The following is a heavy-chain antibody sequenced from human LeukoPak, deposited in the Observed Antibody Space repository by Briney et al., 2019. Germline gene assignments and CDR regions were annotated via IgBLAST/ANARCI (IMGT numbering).Heavy chain of an antibody. CDR1: DYSISSAYY. CDR3: ARDQAYCGGDCYFDC. J-gene: IGHJ4*02. CDR2: IYHSGST. V-gene: IGHV4-38-2*02. Sequence: PSETLSLTCAVSDYSISSAYYWGWIRQPPGKGLEWIGSIYHSGSTDYNPSLKSRVTISVDTSKNQFSLKLRSVTAAGTAVYYCARDQAYCGGDCYFDCWGQGTLVTVSS. D-gene: IGHD2-21*02.